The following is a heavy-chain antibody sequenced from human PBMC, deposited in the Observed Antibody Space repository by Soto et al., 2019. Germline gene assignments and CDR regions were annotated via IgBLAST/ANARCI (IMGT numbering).Heavy chain of an antibody. CDR1: GYSFTSYW. D-gene: IGHD2-15*01. CDR2: IDPSDSYT. V-gene: IGHV5-10-1*01. CDR3: ARHRDVVVVAATQVYYYGMDV. Sequence: GASLKISCNGSGYSFTSYWISLVRQMHGKGLEWMGRIDPSDSYTNYSPSFQGHVTIPADKSISTAYLQWSSLKASDTAMYYCARHRDVVVVAATQVYYYGMDVWGQGTTVTVSS. J-gene: IGHJ6*02.